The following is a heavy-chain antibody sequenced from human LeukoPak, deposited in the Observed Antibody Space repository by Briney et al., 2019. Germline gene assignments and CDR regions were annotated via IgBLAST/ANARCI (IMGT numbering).Heavy chain of an antibody. Sequence: SETLSLTCTVSGGSVSSGSYYWSWIRQPPGKGLEWIGYTYYSGRTDYNPSLKSRVTISVDTSKNQFSLKLSSANAADTAVYYCARWAMTRGINSFDYWGQGTRVTVSS. CDR2: TYYSGRT. CDR1: GGSVSSGSYY. CDR3: ARWAMTRGINSFDY. V-gene: IGHV4-61*01. J-gene: IGHJ4*02. D-gene: IGHD3-10*01.